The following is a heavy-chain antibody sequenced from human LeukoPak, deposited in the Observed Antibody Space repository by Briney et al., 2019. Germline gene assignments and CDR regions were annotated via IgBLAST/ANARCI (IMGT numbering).Heavy chain of an antibody. CDR1: GGSISSYY. CDR3: ARDRYYYDSSGFRLFDY. Sequence: ASETLSLTCTVSGGSISSYYWSWIRQPAGKGLEWIGRIYTSGSTNYNPSLKSRVTMSVDTSKNQFSLKLSSVTAADTAAYYCARDRYYYDSSGFRLFDYWGQGTLVTVSS. CDR2: IYTSGST. J-gene: IGHJ4*02. V-gene: IGHV4-4*07. D-gene: IGHD3-22*01.